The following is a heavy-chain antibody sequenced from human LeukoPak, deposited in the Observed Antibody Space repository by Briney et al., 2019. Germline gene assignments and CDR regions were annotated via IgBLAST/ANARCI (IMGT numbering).Heavy chain of an antibody. V-gene: IGHV3-7*03. CDR2: INHNGNVN. J-gene: IGHJ6*02. CDR3: ARGGGLDV. Sequence: GGALRLSCAVSGFTFSTYWMAWVRQAPGKGLEWVASINHNGNVNYYVDSVKGRFTISRDNAKNSLYLQMSNLRAEDTAVYFCARGGGLDVWGQGATVTVSS. D-gene: IGHD3-16*01. CDR1: GFTFSTYW.